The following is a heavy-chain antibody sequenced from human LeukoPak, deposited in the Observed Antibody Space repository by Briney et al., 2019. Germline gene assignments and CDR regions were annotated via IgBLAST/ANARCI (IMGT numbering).Heavy chain of an antibody. Sequence: GGSLRLSCTASGFTFSNYAMSWVRQAPGKGLEWVSAISGSGGSTYYADSVKGRFTISRDNSKNTLYLQMNSLRAEDTAVYYCAKDKAHGSGSLFDYWGQGTLVTVSS. V-gene: IGHV3-23*01. CDR1: GFTFSNYA. CDR3: AKDKAHGSGSLFDY. J-gene: IGHJ4*02. D-gene: IGHD3-10*01. CDR2: ISGSGGST.